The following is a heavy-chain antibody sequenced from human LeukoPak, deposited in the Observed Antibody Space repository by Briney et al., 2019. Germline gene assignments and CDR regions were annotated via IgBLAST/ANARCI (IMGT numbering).Heavy chain of an antibody. Sequence: ASVKVSCKASGYTFTSYGISWVRQAPGQGLEWMGGFDPEDGETIYAQKFQGRVTMTEDTSTDTAYMELSSLRSEDTAVYYCATSYSSGWYWKYNWFDPWGQGTLVTVSS. CDR2: FDPEDGET. J-gene: IGHJ5*02. D-gene: IGHD6-19*01. CDR1: GYTFTSYG. V-gene: IGHV1-24*01. CDR3: ATSYSSGWYWKYNWFDP.